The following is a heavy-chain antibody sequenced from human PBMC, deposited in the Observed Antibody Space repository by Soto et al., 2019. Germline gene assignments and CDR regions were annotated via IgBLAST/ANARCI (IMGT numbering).Heavy chain of an antibody. Sequence: SETLSLTCTVSGGSISRYYWSWIRQPPGKGLEWIGYIYYSGSTNYNPSLKSRVTISVDTSKNQFSLKLSSVTAADTAVYYCARLLRRPDYDILTGYYVDYWGQGTLVTVS. V-gene: IGHV4-59*08. CDR3: ARLLRRPDYDILTGYYVDY. D-gene: IGHD3-9*01. J-gene: IGHJ4*02. CDR2: IYYSGST. CDR1: GGSISRYY.